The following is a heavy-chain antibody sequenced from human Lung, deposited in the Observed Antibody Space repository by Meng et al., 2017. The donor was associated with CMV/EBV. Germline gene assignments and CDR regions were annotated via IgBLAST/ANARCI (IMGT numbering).Heavy chain of an antibody. CDR3: ARGRLYQPLWGGALGI. J-gene: IGHJ3*02. Sequence: GESLKISCAPSGFSFSTYTLHLVRQAPGKGLEWVAAISSRRSHIHYADSVKGRFTISRDNAKDSLYLQMRSLRAEETAVYYCARGRLYQPLWGGALGIWGQGTIVTVSS. CDR2: ISSRRSHI. V-gene: IGHV3-21*01. D-gene: IGHD2-2*01. CDR1: GFSFSTYT.